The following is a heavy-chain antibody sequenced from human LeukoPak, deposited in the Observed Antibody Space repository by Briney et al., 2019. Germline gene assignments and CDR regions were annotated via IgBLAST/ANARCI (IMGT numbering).Heavy chain of an antibody. D-gene: IGHD2-8*01. Sequence: SETLSLTCNVSGGSISSRSYYWSWLRQPPGKGMEWIATIYHSGSTYYNASLKSRVTISVDTSKSHFSLKLSSVTAADTAMYYCARYTGVNGYYFDYWGQGTLVTVSS. J-gene: IGHJ4*02. CDR3: ARYTGVNGYYFDY. V-gene: IGHV4-39*02. CDR1: GGSISSRSYY. CDR2: IYHSGST.